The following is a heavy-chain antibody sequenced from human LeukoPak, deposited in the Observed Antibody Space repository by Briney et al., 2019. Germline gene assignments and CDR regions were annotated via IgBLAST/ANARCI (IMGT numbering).Heavy chain of an antibody. CDR1: GGSISSYY. V-gene: IGHV4-59*01. J-gene: IGHJ5*02. CDR3: ARSGYSYGHSPYNWFDP. Sequence: SETLSLTCTVSGGSISSYYWSWIRQPPGKGLEWIGYIYYSGSTNYNPSLKSRVTISVDTSKNQFSLKLSSVTAADTAVYYCARSGYSYGHSPYNWFDPWGQGTLVTVSS. D-gene: IGHD5-18*01. CDR2: IYYSGST.